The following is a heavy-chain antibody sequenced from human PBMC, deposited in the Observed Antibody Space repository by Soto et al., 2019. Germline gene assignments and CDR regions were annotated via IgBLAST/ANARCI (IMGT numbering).Heavy chain of an antibody. CDR1: GFTFSSYA. Sequence: GGSLRLSCAASGFTFSSYAMSWVRQASGKGLEWVSAVSGSGGSIYYADSVKGRFTISRDNSKNTVYLQMNSLRAEDTAVYYCAKDSTVAATDYFDYWGQGTLVTVSS. J-gene: IGHJ4*02. V-gene: IGHV3-23*01. CDR2: VSGSGGSI. D-gene: IGHD2-15*01. CDR3: AKDSTVAATDYFDY.